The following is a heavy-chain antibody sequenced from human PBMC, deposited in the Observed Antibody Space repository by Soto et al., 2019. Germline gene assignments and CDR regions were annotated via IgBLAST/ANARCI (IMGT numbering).Heavy chain of an antibody. CDR2: IGTAGDT. D-gene: IGHD6-13*01. Sequence: PGGSLRLSCEASGFTFSCFDMHWVRQPTGKGLEWVSSIGTAGDTYYSVSLKGRFTISRDNAKNSLSLQMNSLRAGDMAVYFCAKSQEIGTHFFDSWGRGTKVTVSS. J-gene: IGHJ4*02. CDR1: GFTFSCFD. CDR3: AKSQEIGTHFFDS. V-gene: IGHV3-13*01.